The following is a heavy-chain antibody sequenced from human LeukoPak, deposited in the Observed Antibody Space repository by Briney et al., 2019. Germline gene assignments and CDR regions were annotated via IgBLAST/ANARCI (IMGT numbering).Heavy chain of an antibody. CDR3: AAASYTSYPALDI. V-gene: IGHV1-24*01. D-gene: IGHD1-26*01. J-gene: IGHJ3*02. Sequence: ASVKVFCKVSGYTLTELSMHWVRQAPGKGLEWLGGFHPEDGVTIKAQEVEGRVTSTEGTSTDTAYMELTSLRTEDTALHFCAAASYTSYPALDIWGQGTMVTVSS. CDR1: GYTLTELS. CDR2: FHPEDGVT.